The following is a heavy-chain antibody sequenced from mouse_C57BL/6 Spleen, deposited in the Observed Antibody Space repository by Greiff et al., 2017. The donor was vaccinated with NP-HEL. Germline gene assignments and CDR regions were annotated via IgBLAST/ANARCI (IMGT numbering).Heavy chain of an antibody. D-gene: IGHD2-1*01. CDR3: ALYCNYSFMAMGY. CDR1: GYTFTSHW. CDR2: IFPGSGST. V-gene: IGHV1-56*01. J-gene: IGHJ4*01. Sequence: VKLQQSGPELVRPGASVKISCKAPGYTFTSHWMQWVRQRPGQGLEWIGKIFPGSGSTYSNEKFKGKATLTVATSSSTAYMQLSGLTSEDSAVYFGALYCNYSFMAMGYWGQGTSVTVSS.